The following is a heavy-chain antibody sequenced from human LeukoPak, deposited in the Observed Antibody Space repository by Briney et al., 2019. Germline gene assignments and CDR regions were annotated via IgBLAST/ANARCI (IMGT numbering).Heavy chain of an antibody. J-gene: IGHJ4*02. CDR1: GFTFSSYS. CDR2: ISSSSSTI. V-gene: IGHV3-48*01. Sequence: QPGGSLRLSCAASGFTFSSYSMNWVRQAPGKGLEWVSYISSSSSTIYYADSVKGRFTISRDNAKNSLYLQMNSLRAEDTAVYYCAGEGPLDDYWGQGTLVTVSS. CDR3: AGEGPLDDY.